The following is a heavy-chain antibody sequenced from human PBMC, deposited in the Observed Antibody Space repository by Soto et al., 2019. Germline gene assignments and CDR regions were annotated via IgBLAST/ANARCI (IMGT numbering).Heavy chain of an antibody. J-gene: IGHJ4*02. D-gene: IGHD1-7*01. CDR2: ISGSGGST. Sequence: GGSLRLSCAASGFTFSSYAMSWVRQAPGKGLEWVSAISGSGGSTYYADSVKGRFTISRDNSKNTLYLQMNSLRAEDTAVYYCAKDPCGITGTPCSLSYFDYWGQGTLVTVSS. V-gene: IGHV3-23*01. CDR1: GFTFSSYA. CDR3: AKDPCGITGTPCSLSYFDY.